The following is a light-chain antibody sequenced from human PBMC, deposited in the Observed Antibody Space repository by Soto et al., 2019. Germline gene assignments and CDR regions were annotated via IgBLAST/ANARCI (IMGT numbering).Light chain of an antibody. V-gene: IGKV1-5*01. J-gene: IGKJ1*01. CDR2: DAS. CDR1: QSISNG. Sequence: DRHLKQKPSQLSASVRDRATITFRASQSISNGLAWYQHKPGKAPNLLIYDASSLESGVPSRFSGSGSGTVFTLTISSLQPDDFATYYCQQYHTLWTFGQGTKVDIK. CDR3: QQYHTLWT.